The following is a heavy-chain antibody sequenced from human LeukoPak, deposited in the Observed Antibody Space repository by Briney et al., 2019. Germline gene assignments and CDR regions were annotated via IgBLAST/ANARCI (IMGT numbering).Heavy chain of an antibody. CDR3: ASRVGPLGGFDY. J-gene: IGHJ4*02. CDR2: IYYSGST. Sequence: SETLSLTCTVSGGSISSSSYCWGWIRQPPGKGLEWIGSIYYSGSTYYNPSLKSRVTISVDTSKNQFSLKLSSVTAADTAVYYCASRVGPLGGFDYWGQGTLVTVSS. CDR1: GGSISSSSYC. V-gene: IGHV4-39*01. D-gene: IGHD3-10*01.